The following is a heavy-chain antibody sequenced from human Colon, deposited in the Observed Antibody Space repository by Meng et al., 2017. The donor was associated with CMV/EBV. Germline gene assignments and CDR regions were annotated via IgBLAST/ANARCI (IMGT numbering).Heavy chain of an antibody. Sequence: TFSGAPGSITSHYWSWIRQPPWMGLEWIGYIYHNGDTTFNPSLKSRVSLSLDTSNNQFSLHLSSVTAADTAMYYCSRITIFNNFSDPWGQGTLVTVSS. CDR2: IYHNGDT. J-gene: IGHJ5*02. CDR3: SRITIFNNFSDP. CDR1: GAPGSITSHY. V-gene: IGHV4-61*01. D-gene: IGHD3-3*01.